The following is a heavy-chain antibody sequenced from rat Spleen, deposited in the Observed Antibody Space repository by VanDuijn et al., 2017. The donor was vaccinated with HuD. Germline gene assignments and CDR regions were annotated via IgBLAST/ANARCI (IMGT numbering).Heavy chain of an antibody. Sequence: EVQLQESGPGLVKPSQSLSLTCSVTGHSITSSYRWNWIRKFPGNKMEWVRYISYSGCSGYNPSLKSRISITRDTSKNQFFLQLNSVTTEDTATYYCARQNWPYYFDYWGQGVMVTVSS. J-gene: IGHJ2*01. CDR1: GHSITSSY. D-gene: IGHD5-1*01. CDR3: ARQNWPYYFDY. V-gene: IGHV3-1*01. CDR2: ISYSGCS.